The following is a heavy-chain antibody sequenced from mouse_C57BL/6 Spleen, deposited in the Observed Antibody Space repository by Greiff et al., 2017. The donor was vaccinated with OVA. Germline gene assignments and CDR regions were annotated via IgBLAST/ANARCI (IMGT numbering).Heavy chain of an antibody. V-gene: IGHV7-3*01. J-gene: IGHJ1*03. CDR1: GFTFTDYY. D-gene: IGHD1-1*01. Sequence: EVQGVESGGGLVQPGGSLSLSCAASGFTFTDYYMSWVRQPPGKALEWLGFIRNKANGYTTEYSASVKGRFTISRDNSQSILYLQMNALRAEDSATYYCVRYEGSNYWYFDVWGTGTTVTVSS. CDR2: IRNKANGYTT. CDR3: VRYEGSNYWYFDV.